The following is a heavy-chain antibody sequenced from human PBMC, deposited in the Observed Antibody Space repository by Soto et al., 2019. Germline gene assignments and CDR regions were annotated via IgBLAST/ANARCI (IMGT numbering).Heavy chain of an antibody. CDR3: ARRERAAGTDWWFDP. CDR2: IYYSGST. J-gene: IGHJ5*02. V-gene: IGHV4-39*01. CDR1: GGSISSSSFH. Sequence: SETLSFTCTVSGGSISSSSFHWGWIRQPPGKGLEWIGSIYYSGSTYYSPSLKSQVTISVDTSKNQFSLMLISVTAADTAVYYCARRERAAGTDWWFDPWGQGTLVTVSS. D-gene: IGHD6-13*01.